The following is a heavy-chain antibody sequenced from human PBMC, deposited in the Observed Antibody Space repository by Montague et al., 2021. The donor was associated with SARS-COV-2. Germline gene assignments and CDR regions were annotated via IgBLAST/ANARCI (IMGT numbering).Heavy chain of an antibody. V-gene: IGHV6-1*01. CDR2: PQHGKKRYN. J-gene: IGHJ6*02. Sequence: CAISGDSVVEHRRRWEEHTPELQSRFDLVCRPQHGKKRYNDYAVXVRGRVTINPDTSKNQFSLQLNSVTPEDTAIYYCTSGREGNYNVMDVWGQGTTVTGSS. CDR3: TSGREGNYNVMDV. D-gene: IGHD1-1*01. CDR1: GDSVVEHRRR.